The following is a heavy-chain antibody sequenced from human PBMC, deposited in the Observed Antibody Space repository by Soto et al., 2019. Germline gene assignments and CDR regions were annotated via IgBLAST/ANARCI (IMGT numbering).Heavy chain of an antibody. CDR2: INVGSDNT. D-gene: IGHD6-13*01. Sequence: QVQLVQSGAEVKKPGASVKVSCKASGYSFANYAIHWVRQAPGQRHEWMGWINVGSDNTKYSQKFQGRVTFLRDTSARTAYMELSSLRSEDTAVYFCSSWSFDYWGQGTLVTVSS. CDR3: SSWSFDY. V-gene: IGHV1-3*01. J-gene: IGHJ4*02. CDR1: GYSFANYA.